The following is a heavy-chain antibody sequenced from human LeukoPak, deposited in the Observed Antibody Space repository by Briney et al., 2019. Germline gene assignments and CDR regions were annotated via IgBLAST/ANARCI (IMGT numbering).Heavy chain of an antibody. D-gene: IGHD3-22*01. V-gene: IGHV4-59*01. CDR2: IYYSGST. CDR1: GGSISSYY. J-gene: IGHJ6*04. CDR3: ARHVESSGLLDV. Sequence: SETLSLTCTVSGGSISSYYWSWIRQPPGKGLGWIGYIYYSGSTNYNPSLKSRVTISVDTSKNQFSLKLSSVTAADTAVYYCARHVESSGLLDVWGKGTTVTISS.